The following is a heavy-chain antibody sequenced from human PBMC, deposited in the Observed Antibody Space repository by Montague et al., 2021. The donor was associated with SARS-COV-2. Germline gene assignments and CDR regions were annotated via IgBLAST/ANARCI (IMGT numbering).Heavy chain of an antibody. D-gene: IGHD1-20*01. CDR2: IYYSGST. V-gene: IGHV4-39*07. Sequence: SVTLSLTCTVSGGSISSSSYYWGWIRQPPGKGLEWIGSIYYSGSTYYNPSLKSRVTISVDTSKNQFSLKLSSVTAADTAVYYCARDQGYNWNYYYYYGMDVWGQGTTVTVSS. CDR1: GGSISSSSYY. CDR3: ARDQGYNWNYYYYYGMDV. J-gene: IGHJ6*02.